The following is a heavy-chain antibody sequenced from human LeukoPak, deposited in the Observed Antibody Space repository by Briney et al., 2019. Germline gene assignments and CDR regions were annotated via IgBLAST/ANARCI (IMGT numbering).Heavy chain of an antibody. Sequence: GASVKVSCKASGYTFTSYYMHWVRQAPGQGLEWMGWINPNSGGTNYAQKFQGRVTMTRDTSISTAYMELSRLRSDDTAVYYCARDAHGVVVVPAAGFLDVWGKGTTVTVSS. D-gene: IGHD2-2*01. J-gene: IGHJ6*04. CDR2: INPNSGGT. CDR1: GYTFTSYY. CDR3: ARDAHGVVVVPAAGFLDV. V-gene: IGHV1-2*02.